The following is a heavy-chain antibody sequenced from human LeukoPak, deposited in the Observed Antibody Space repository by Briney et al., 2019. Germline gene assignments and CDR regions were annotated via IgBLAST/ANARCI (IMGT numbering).Heavy chain of an antibody. V-gene: IGHV4-30-2*01. CDR3: ARDPWYNWNEIYFDY. D-gene: IGHD1-20*01. J-gene: IGHJ4*02. CDR1: GGSLSSGGYY. CDR2: IYHSGST. Sequence: SQTLSLTCTVSGGSLSSGGYYWSWIRQPPGTGLAWIGYIYHSGSTYYNPSLKSRVTISVDRSKNQFSLKLSSVTAADTAVYYCARDPWYNWNEIYFDYWGQGTLVTVSS.